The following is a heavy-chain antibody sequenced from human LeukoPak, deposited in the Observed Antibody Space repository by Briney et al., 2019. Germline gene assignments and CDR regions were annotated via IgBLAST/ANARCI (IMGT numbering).Heavy chain of an antibody. CDR2: INHSGST. CDR1: GGSFSGYY. CDR3: AAGLLPPLAR. V-gene: IGHV4-34*01. Sequence: SETLSLTCAVYGGSFSGYYWSWIRQPPGKGLEWIGEINHSGSTNYNPSLKSRVTISVDTSKNQFSLKPSSVTAAETAVYYCAAGLLPPLARWGQGTLVTVSS. D-gene: IGHD3-3*02. J-gene: IGHJ4*02.